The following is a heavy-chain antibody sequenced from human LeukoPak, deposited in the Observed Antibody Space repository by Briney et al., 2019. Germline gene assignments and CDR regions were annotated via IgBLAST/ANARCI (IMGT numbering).Heavy chain of an antibody. CDR1: GFTVRNSY. Sequence: PGGSLRLSCAASGFTVRNSYMGWVRQAPGKGLEWVSLIFRGGSTYYADSVQGRFTISRDNSKNMVYLQMDSLRAEDTAVYYCALSGYGDRDHWGQGTLVTVSS. CDR3: ALSGYGDRDH. V-gene: IGHV3-53*01. J-gene: IGHJ4*02. D-gene: IGHD3-22*01. CDR2: IFRGGST.